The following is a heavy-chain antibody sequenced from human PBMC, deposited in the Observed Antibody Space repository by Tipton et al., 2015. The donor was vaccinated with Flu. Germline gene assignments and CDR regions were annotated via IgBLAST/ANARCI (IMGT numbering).Heavy chain of an antibody. CDR1: GFTFSSYE. J-gene: IGHJ6*02. CDR3: AKERGREYYYYYGMDV. Sequence: GSLRLSCTAPGFTFSSYEMNWVRQAPGKGLEWVSYISSSGTTIYYADSVKGRFTISRDNTEKLLYLQINSLRAEDTAVYYCAKERGREYYYYYGMDVWGQGTTVTVSS. V-gene: IGHV3-48*03. D-gene: IGHD5-24*01. CDR2: ISSSGTTI.